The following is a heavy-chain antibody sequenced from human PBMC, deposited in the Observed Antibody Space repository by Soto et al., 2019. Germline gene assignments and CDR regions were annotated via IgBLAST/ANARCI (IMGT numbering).Heavy chain of an antibody. V-gene: IGHV1-69*01. CDR2: IIPIFGTA. CDR3: ARDLGYCSGGSCYSRYYYGMDV. J-gene: IGHJ6*02. CDR1: GGTFSSYA. Sequence: QVQLVQSGAEVKKPGSSVKVSCKASGGTFSSYAISWVRQAPGQGLEWMGGIIPIFGTANYAQKFQGRVTITADESTSTAYMELRSMRSEDTAVYYCARDLGYCSGGSCYSRYYYGMDVWGQGTTVTVSS. D-gene: IGHD2-15*01.